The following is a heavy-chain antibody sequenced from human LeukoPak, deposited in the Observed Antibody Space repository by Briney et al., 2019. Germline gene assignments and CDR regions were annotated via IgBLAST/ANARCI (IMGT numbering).Heavy chain of an antibody. CDR3: TTQLLWFGELYQ. CDR2: IKSKTDGGTT. CDR1: GFTFSNAW. D-gene: IGHD3-10*01. Sequence: GGSLRLSCAASGFTFSNAWMSWVRQAPGKGLEWVGRIKSKTDGGTTDYVAPVTGGFIISRVDSKKLLYLQMNSLKTEDTAVYYCTTQLLWFGELYQWGQGTLVTVSS. J-gene: IGHJ4*02. V-gene: IGHV3-15*01.